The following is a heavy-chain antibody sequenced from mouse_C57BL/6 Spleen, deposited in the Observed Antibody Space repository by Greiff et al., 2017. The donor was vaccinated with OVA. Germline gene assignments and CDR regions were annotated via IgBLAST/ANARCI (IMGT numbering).Heavy chain of an antibody. Sequence: EVQLQQSGPELVKPGDSVKISCKASGYSFTGYFMNWVMQSHGKSLEWIGRINPYNGDTFYNQKFKGKATLTVDKSSSTAHMELRSLTSEDSAVYYCARSPYGSSYYFDYWGQGTTLTVSS. CDR1: GYSFTGYF. V-gene: IGHV1-20*01. J-gene: IGHJ2*01. D-gene: IGHD1-1*01. CDR3: ARSPYGSSYYFDY. CDR2: INPYNGDT.